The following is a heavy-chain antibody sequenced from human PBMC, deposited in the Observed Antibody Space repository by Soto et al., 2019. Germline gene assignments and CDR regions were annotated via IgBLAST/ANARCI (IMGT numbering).Heavy chain of an antibody. Sequence: GESLKISCKGSGYSFTSYWIGWVRQMPGKGLEWMGIIYPGDSDTRYSPSFQGQVTISADKSISTAYLQWSSLKASDTAMYYCARQVVVVPAGSYYYYYMDVWGKGTTVTVSS. V-gene: IGHV5-51*01. CDR3: ARQVVVVPAGSYYYYYMDV. D-gene: IGHD2-2*01. CDR2: IYPGDSDT. CDR1: GYSFTSYW. J-gene: IGHJ6*03.